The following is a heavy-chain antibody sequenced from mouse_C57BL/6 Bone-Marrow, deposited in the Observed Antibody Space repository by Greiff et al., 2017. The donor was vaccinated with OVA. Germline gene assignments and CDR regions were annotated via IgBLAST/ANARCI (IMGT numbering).Heavy chain of an antibody. CDR1: GYAFTNYL. CDR3: ARRSSGHFAY. Sequence: QVQLKQSGAELVRPGTSVKVSCKASGYAFTNYLIEWVKQRPGQGLEWIGVINPGSGGTNYNEKFKGKATLTADKSSSTAYMQLSSLTSEDSAVYFCARRSSGHFAYWGQGTLVTVSA. CDR2: INPGSGGT. D-gene: IGHD3-2*02. V-gene: IGHV1-54*01. J-gene: IGHJ3*01.